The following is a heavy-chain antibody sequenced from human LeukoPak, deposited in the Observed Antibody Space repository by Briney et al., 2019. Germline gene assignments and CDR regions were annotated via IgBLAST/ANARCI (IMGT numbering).Heavy chain of an antibody. D-gene: IGHD1-1*01. CDR1: GFTFSSYS. CDR3: ARGRRTTGPFDY. Sequence: GESLKISCAASGFTFSSYSMNWVRQAPGKGLEWVSSISSSSSYIYYADSVKGRFTISRDNAKNSLYLQMNSLRAEDTAVYYCARGRRTTGPFDYWGQGTLVTVSS. V-gene: IGHV3-21*01. CDR2: ISSSSSYI. J-gene: IGHJ4*02.